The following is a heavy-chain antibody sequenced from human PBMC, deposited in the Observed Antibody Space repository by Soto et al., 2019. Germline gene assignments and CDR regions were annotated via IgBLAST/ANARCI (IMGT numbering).Heavy chain of an antibody. V-gene: IGHV1-8*01. CDR1: GYTFTSYD. CDR3: ARPVRGFVLLPAARGFDGAYYYYNMEV. CDR2: MNPNSGNT. Sequence: ASVKVSCKASGYTFTSYDINWVRQATGQGLEWMGWMNPNSGNTGYAQKFQGRVTMTRNTSISTAYMELSSLRSEDTAVYYCARPVRGFVLLPAARGFDGAYYYYNMEVGAKGPRSPSP. D-gene: IGHD2-2*01. J-gene: IGHJ6*03.